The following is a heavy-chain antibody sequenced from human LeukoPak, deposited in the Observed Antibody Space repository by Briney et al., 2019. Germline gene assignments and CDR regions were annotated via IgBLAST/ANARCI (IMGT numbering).Heavy chain of an antibody. Sequence: ASVKVSCKASGYTFTGYYMHWVRQAPGQGLEWMGWINPNSGGTNYAQRFQGRVTMTRDTSISTAYMELSRLRSDDTAVYYCAREPAAMAYYYYYYMDVWGKGTTVTVSS. V-gene: IGHV1-2*02. J-gene: IGHJ6*03. CDR2: INPNSGGT. D-gene: IGHD2-2*01. CDR3: AREPAAMAYYYYYYMDV. CDR1: GYTFTGYY.